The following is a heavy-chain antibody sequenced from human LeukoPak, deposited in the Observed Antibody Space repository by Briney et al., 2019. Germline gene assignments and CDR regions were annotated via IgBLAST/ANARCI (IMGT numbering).Heavy chain of an antibody. D-gene: IGHD3-16*01. CDR3: TRERRGSYYAFES. Sequence: GGSLRLSCAASGFSVSDYSISWIRQSPWKGPEWISYVMSGRGSTNYADSVKGRFTISRDNAKNSVALQLDGLRADDTAVYFCTRERRGSYYAFESWGQGTLVTVSS. V-gene: IGHV3-11*05. CDR1: GFSVSDYS. CDR2: VMSGRGST. J-gene: IGHJ4*02.